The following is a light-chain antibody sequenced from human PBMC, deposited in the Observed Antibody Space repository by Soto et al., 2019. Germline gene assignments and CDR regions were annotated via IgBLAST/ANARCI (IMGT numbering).Light chain of an antibody. J-gene: IGLJ1*01. CDR2: EVS. Sequence: QSVLTQPPSASGFPGQSVTISCTGTSSDVGGYNYVSWYQQHPGKAPKLMIYEVSKRPSGVPDRFSGSKSGNTAPLTVSGLQAEDEADYYCISYAGSNLLYVFGNGTKVTVL. V-gene: IGLV2-8*01. CDR3: ISYAGSNLLYV. CDR1: SSDVGGYNY.